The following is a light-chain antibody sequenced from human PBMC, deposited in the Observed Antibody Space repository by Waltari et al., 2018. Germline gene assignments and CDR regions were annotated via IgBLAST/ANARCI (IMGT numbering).Light chain of an antibody. CDR1: QDIRSD. CDR2: AAS. CDR3: LQDFSYPRT. V-gene: IGKV1-6*01. Sequence: AIQMTQSPSSMSASVGDRVTITFRASQDIRSDLGWYQQKPGKAPTLLIFAASILQSGVSSRFSGSGSGTDFTLTISSLQPDDFATYYCLQDFSYPRTFGQGTRVEF. J-gene: IGKJ1*01.